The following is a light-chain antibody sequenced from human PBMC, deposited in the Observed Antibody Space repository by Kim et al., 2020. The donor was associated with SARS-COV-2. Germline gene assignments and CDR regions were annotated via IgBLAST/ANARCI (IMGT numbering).Light chain of an antibody. CDR2: GKN. V-gene: IGLV3-19*01. CDR1: SRAIDY. Sequence: VALGQTVRITCQGRSRAIDYATWYQQKPEQAPILVIYGKNNRPTGMPDRFSGSSAGKPTSLTITGTQAGDEADYFCNSRDSNDNVVFGGGTKLTVL. CDR3: NSRDSNDNVV. J-gene: IGLJ2*01.